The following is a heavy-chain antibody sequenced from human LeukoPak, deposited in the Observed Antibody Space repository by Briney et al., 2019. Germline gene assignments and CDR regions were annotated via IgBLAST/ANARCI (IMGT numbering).Heavy chain of an antibody. D-gene: IGHD2-15*01. J-gene: IGHJ6*04. Sequence: SETLSVTCTVSGGSISSYYWSWIRQPPGKGLEWIGYIYTSGSTNYNPSLKSRVTISVDTSKNQFSLKLSSVTAADTAVYYCAGSRIMDVWGKGTTVTVSS. CDR1: GGSISSYY. CDR2: IYTSGST. CDR3: AGSRIMDV. V-gene: IGHV4-4*09.